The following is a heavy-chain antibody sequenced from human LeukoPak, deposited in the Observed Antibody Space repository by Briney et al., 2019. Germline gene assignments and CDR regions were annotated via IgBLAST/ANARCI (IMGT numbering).Heavy chain of an antibody. CDR3: SRSNSSGWASGAFDI. D-gene: IGHD3-22*01. CDR2: IRNKANGGTT. V-gene: IGHV3-49*04. Sequence: PGGSLRLSCTTSGFTFSDYAVSWVRQAPGKGLEWIGFIRNKANGGTTEYAASVKGRFTISRDDSKTIAHLQMSSLKTEDTAVYYCSRSNSSGWASGAFDIWGQGTMVTVSS. J-gene: IGHJ3*02. CDR1: GFTFSDYA.